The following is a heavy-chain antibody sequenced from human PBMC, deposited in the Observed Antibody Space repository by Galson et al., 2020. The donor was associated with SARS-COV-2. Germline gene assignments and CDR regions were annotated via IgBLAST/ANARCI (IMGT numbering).Heavy chain of an antibody. CDR3: ARVQVWFGTDGAFDI. J-gene: IGHJ3*02. V-gene: IGHV1-18*01. CDR1: GYTFTSYG. CDR2: ISAYNGNT. D-gene: IGHD3-10*01. Sequence: ASVKVSCKASGYTFTSYGISWVRQAPGQGLEWMGWISAYNGNTNYAQKLQGRVTMTTDTSTSTAYMELRSLRSDDTAVYYCARVQVWFGTDGAFDIWGQGTMVTVSS.